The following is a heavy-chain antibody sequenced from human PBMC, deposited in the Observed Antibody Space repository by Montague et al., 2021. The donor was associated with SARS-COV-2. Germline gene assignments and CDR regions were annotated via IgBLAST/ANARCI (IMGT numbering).Heavy chain of an antibody. D-gene: IGHD3-10*01. Sequence: SLRLSCAASGFTFSSYGMHWVRQAPGKGLEWVAVIWYDGSNKYYADSVKGRFTISRDNSKNTLYLQMNSLRAEDTAVYYCARLYYYGSGRRMGYYYHGMDVWGQGTTVTVSS. CDR1: GFTFSSYG. CDR2: IWYDGSNK. V-gene: IGHV3-33*01. CDR3: ARLYYYGSGRRMGYYYHGMDV. J-gene: IGHJ6*02.